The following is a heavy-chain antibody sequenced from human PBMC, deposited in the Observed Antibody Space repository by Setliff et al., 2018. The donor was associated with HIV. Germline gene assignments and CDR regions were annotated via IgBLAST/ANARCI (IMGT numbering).Heavy chain of an antibody. CDR2: IYYSGST. CDR1: GGSISSHC. V-gene: IGHV4-59*11. D-gene: IGHD3-3*01. CDR3: ARDISEGFFLERASEH. Sequence: PSETLSLTCTVSGGSISSHCWSWIRQPPGKGLEWIGSIYYSGSTNYNPSLKSRVTISLDTSENQFSLNLNSVTAADTAVYYCARDISEGFFLERASEHWSQGTLVTV. J-gene: IGHJ1*01.